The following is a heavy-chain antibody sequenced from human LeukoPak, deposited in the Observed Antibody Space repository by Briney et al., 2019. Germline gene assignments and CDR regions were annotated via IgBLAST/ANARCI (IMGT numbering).Heavy chain of an antibody. CDR2: ISAYNGNT. V-gene: IGHV1-18*01. CDR1: GYTFTSYA. J-gene: IGHJ5*02. D-gene: IGHD3-9*01. Sequence: ASVKVSCKASGYTFTSYAISWVRQAPGQGLEWMGWISAYNGNTNYAQKLQGRVTMTTDTSTSTAYMELRSLRSDDTAVYYCARLYDILTGTRLDPWGQGTLVTVSS. CDR3: ARLYDILTGTRLDP.